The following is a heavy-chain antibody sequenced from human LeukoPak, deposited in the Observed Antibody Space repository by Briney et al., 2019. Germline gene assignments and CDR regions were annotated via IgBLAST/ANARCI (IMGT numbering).Heavy chain of an antibody. J-gene: IGHJ3*02. Sequence: PSETLSLTCTVSGGSISIYYWSWIRQPAGKGLEWIGRIYTSGSTNYNPSLKSRVTMSVDTSKNQFSLKLSSVTAADTAVYYCARDYYDSSGLGAFDIWGQGTMVTVSS. D-gene: IGHD3-22*01. V-gene: IGHV4-4*07. CDR1: GGSISIYY. CDR3: ARDYYDSSGLGAFDI. CDR2: IYTSGST.